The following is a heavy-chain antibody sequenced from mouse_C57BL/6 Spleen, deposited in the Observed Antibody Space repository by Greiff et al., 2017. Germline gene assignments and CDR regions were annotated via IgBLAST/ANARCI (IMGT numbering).Heavy chain of an antibody. Sequence: EVKLMESGAELVRPGASVKLSCTASGFNIKDYYMHWVKQRPEQGLEWIGRIDPEDGDTEYAPKFQGKATMTADTSSNTAYLQLSSLTSEDTAVYYCTTGHGNYPFAYWGQGTLVTVSA. CDR2: IDPEDGDT. V-gene: IGHV14-1*01. CDR3: TTGHGNYPFAY. J-gene: IGHJ3*01. CDR1: GFNIKDYY. D-gene: IGHD2-1*01.